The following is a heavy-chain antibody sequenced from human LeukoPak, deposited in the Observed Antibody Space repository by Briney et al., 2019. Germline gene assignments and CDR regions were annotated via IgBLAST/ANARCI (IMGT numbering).Heavy chain of an antibody. J-gene: IGHJ4*02. CDR2: ISYDGSNK. CDR3: AKGTTQHTHYFDY. CDR1: GFTFSSYA. Sequence: GRSLRLSCAASGFTFSSYAMHWVRQAPGKGLEWVAVISYDGSNKYYADSVKGRFTISRDNSKNTLYLQMNNLRAEDTAVYYCAKGTTQHTHYFDYWGQGILVTVSS. V-gene: IGHV3-30-3*01. D-gene: IGHD1-1*01.